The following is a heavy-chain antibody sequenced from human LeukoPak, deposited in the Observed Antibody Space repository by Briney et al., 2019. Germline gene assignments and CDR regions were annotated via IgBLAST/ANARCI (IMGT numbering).Heavy chain of an antibody. Sequence: TGGSLRLSCAASGFTFSSYSMNWVRQAPGKGLEWVSSISSSSSYIYYADSVKGRFTISRDNAKNSLYLQMNSLRAEDTAVYYCAREHSSGWSRNAFDIWGQGTMVTVSS. CDR2: ISSSSSYI. CDR1: GFTFSSYS. V-gene: IGHV3-21*01. CDR3: AREHSSGWSRNAFDI. J-gene: IGHJ3*02. D-gene: IGHD6-19*01.